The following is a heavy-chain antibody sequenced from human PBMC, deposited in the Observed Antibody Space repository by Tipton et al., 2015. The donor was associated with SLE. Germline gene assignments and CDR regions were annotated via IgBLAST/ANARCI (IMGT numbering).Heavy chain of an antibody. CDR2: IRYDGNTK. J-gene: IGHJ4*02. V-gene: IGHV3-30*02. D-gene: IGHD6-13*01. CDR1: GFTFSSYG. Sequence: SLRLSCAASGFTFSSYGKHWARQAPGKGLEWVAFIRYDGNTKYYADSVKGRFTISRDNSKNTLYLQMNSLRAEDTAVYYCAKSQWAAAVSQGVFDYWGRGTLVTVSS. CDR3: AKSQWAAAVSQGVFDY.